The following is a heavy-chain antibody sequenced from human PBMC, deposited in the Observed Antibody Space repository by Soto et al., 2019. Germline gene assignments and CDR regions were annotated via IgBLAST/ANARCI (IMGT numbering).Heavy chain of an antibody. J-gene: IGHJ4*02. D-gene: IGHD3-16*02. Sequence: ASVKVSCKASGYTFTSYGISWLRQAPGQGLEWMGWISAYNGNTNYAQKLQGRVTMTTDTSTSTAYMELRSLRSDDTAVYYCARVPPDDYIWGSYRYSDYWGQGTLVTVSS. CDR3: ARVPPDDYIWGSYRYSDY. V-gene: IGHV1-18*01. CDR2: ISAYNGNT. CDR1: GYTFTSYG.